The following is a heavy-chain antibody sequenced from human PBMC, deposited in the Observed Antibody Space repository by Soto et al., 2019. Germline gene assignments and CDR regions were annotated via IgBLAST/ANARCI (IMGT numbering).Heavy chain of an antibody. CDR2: ISAYNGNT. D-gene: IGHD2-2*01. Sequence: XSVKVSCKASGYTFTSYGIIWVRQAPGQGLEWMGWISAYNGNTNYAQKLQGRVTMTTDTSTSTAYMELRSLRSDDTAVYYCARGGGVVVPAANRWFDHWGQGTLVTVSS. CDR3: ARGGGVVVPAANRWFDH. V-gene: IGHV1-18*01. CDR1: GYTFTSYG. J-gene: IGHJ5*02.